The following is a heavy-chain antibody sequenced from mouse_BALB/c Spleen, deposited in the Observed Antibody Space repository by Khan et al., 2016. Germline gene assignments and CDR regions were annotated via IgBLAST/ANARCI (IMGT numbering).Heavy chain of an antibody. V-gene: IGHV14-3*02. Sequence: VQLLQSGAELVKPGASVKLSCTVSGFNIKDTYMHWVNQRPEQGLEWIGRIDTATGKTKYDPKFQDKATLTVDTSSNTAYLQLSSLRLENTGVYYCSRGVYDYEFAYWGQETLGTVSA. J-gene: IGHJ3*01. CDR3: SRGVYDYEFAY. D-gene: IGHD2-4*01. CDR1: GFNIKDTY. CDR2: IDTATGKT.